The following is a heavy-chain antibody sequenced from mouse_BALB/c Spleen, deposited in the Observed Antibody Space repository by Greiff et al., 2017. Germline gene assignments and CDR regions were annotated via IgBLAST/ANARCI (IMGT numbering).Heavy chain of an antibody. CDR1: GYTFTSYW. J-gene: IGHJ3*01. CDR2: IYPGDGDT. Sequence: QVQLQQSGAELARPGASVKLSCKASGYTFTSYWMQWVKQRPGQGLEWIGAIYPGDGDTRYTQKFKGKATLTADKSSSTAYMELRSLTSEDSAVYYCTRGRYYRYSWFAYWGQGTLVTVSA. D-gene: IGHD2-14*01. V-gene: IGHV1-87*01. CDR3: TRGRYYRYSWFAY.